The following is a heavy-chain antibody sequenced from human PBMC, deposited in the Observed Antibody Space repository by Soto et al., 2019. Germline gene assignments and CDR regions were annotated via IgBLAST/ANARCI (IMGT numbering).Heavy chain of an antibody. J-gene: IGHJ5*02. D-gene: IGHD1-20*01. CDR2: ISTSSSTI. V-gene: IGHV3-48*02. Sequence: EVQLVESGGGLVQPGGSLRLSCAASAFTFSSYSMSWVRQAPGKGLEGISYISTSSSTIYYADSVKGRFTISRDNAKNSLFLQMNSLRDEDTAVYYCARSHTLTGSKRFDPWGQGNLVTVSS. CDR3: ARSHTLTGSKRFDP. CDR1: AFTFSSYS.